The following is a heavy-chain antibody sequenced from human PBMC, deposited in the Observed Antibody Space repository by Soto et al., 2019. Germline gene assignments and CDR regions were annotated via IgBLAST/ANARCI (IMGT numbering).Heavy chain of an antibody. CDR1: GGTFSSYA. Sequence: GASVKVSCKASGGTFSSYAISWVRQAPGQGLEWTGGIIPIFGTANYAQKFQGRVTITADESTSTAYMELSSLRSEDTAVYYCASKVMVRGVIGWFDPWGQGTLVTVSS. CDR2: IIPIFGTA. CDR3: ASKVMVRGVIGWFDP. V-gene: IGHV1-69*13. J-gene: IGHJ5*02. D-gene: IGHD3-10*01.